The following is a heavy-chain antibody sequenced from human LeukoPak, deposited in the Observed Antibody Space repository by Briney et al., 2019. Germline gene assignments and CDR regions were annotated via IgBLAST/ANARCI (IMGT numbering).Heavy chain of an antibody. J-gene: IGHJ4*02. CDR2: IDTGGGRT. D-gene: IGHD6-13*01. V-gene: IGHV3-23*01. CDR1: RFTFRSYA. CDR3: AKGVPADATDY. Sequence: GGSLRLSCAAARFTFRSYAMRWVRQAPGKGLEWVSAIDTGGGRTYYADSVKGRFTISRDNSRNTLYLQMDGLRAEDTAVYYCAKGVPADATDYWGQGTLVTVSS.